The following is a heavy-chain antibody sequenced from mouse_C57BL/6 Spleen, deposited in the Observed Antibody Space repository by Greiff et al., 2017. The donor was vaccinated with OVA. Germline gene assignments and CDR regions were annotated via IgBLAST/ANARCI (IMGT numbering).Heavy chain of an antibody. CDR3: ARAWGYRGFAY. CDR1: GYTFTSYW. Sequence: QVQLQQPGAELVKPGASVKLSCKASGYTFTSYWMQWVKQRPGQGLEWIGEIDPSDRYTNYNQKFKGKSTLTVDTSSSTAYMQLSSLTSEDSAVYYCARAWGYRGFAYWGQGTLVTVSA. J-gene: IGHJ3*01. V-gene: IGHV1-50*01. D-gene: IGHD2-2*01. CDR2: IDPSDRYT.